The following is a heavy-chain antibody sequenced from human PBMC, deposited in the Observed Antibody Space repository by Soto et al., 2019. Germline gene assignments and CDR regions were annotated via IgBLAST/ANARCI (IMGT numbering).Heavy chain of an antibody. D-gene: IGHD3-22*01. V-gene: IGHV4-30-2*01. Sequence: QLQLQESGSGLVKPSQTLSLTCAVSGGSISSGGYSWSWIRQPPGKGLEWIGYIYQSGSTYYNPSLKRRVTISVDWSKNQFALELSSVTAADTAVYYCARESRSSRYDSSGYSQFWFFDLWGRGTLVTVSS. J-gene: IGHJ2*01. CDR3: ARESRSSRYDSSGYSQFWFFDL. CDR2: IYQSGST. CDR1: GGSISSGGYS.